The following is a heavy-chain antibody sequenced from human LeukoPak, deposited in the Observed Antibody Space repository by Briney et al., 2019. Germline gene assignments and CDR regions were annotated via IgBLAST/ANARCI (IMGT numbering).Heavy chain of an antibody. CDR3: ARATAFSSSWYPVVSLRIKHYYYYMDV. V-gene: IGHV1-8*01. CDR2: MNPNSGNT. Sequence: ASVKVSCKASGYTFTSYDINWVRQATGQGLEWMGWMNPNSGNTGYAQKFQGRVTMTRNTSISTAYMELSSLRSEDTAVYYCARATAFSSSWYPVVSLRIKHYYYYMDVWGKGTTVTVSS. CDR1: GYTFTSYD. D-gene: IGHD6-13*01. J-gene: IGHJ6*03.